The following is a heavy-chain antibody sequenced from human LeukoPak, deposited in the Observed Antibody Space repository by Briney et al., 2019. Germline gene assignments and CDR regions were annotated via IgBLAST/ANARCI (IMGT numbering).Heavy chain of an antibody. J-gene: IGHJ6*04. CDR3: TTDVTMITFGGVIVTSVDV. CDR1: GFTFSNAW. Sequence: GGSLRLSCAASGFTFSNAWMSWVRQAPGKGLEWVGRIKSKTDGGTTDYAAPVKGRFTISRDDSKNTLYLQMNSLKTEDTAVYYCTTDVTMITFGGVIVTSVDVWGKGTTVTVSS. V-gene: IGHV3-15*01. D-gene: IGHD3-16*02. CDR2: IKSKTDGGTT.